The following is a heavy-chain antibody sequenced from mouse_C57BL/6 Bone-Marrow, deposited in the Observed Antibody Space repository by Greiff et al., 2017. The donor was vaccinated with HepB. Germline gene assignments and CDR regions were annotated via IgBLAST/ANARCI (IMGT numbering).Heavy chain of an antibody. CDR1: GFTFSDYY. D-gene: IGHD1-1*01. CDR3: ARDDGSNYWYFDV. V-gene: IGHV5-16*01. J-gene: IGHJ1*03. CDR2: INYDGSST. Sequence: EVQRVESEGGLVQPGSSMKLSCTASGFTFSDYYMAWVRQVPEKGLEWVANINYDGSSTYYLDSLKSRFIISRDNAKNILYLQMSSLKSEDTATYYCARDDGSNYWYFDVWGTGTTVTVSS.